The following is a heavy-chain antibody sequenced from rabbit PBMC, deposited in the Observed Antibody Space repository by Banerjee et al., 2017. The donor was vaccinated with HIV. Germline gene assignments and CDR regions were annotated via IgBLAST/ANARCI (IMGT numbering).Heavy chain of an antibody. CDR3: AYSSGWGADFNL. CDR2: IDPIFGNT. J-gene: IGHJ4*01. CDR1: GIDFSSYS. V-gene: IGHV1S43*01. Sequence: QQQLEESGGGLVKPGGTLTLTCKASGIDFSSYSMSWVRQAPGKGLEWIGYIDPIFGNTYYARWVNGRLTISSHNAQKTLYLQLNSLTAADTATYFCAYSSGWGADFNLWGPGTLVTDS. D-gene: IGHD4-1*01.